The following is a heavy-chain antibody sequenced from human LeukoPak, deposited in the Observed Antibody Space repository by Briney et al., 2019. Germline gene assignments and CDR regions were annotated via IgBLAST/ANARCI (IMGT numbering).Heavy chain of an antibody. V-gene: IGHV5-51*01. CDR3: ARRQGCGNTACPPDS. CDR2: IYPGDSDS. Sequence: SGESLKISCRGSGYSFATYWIGWVRQMPGKGLEWMGIIYPGDSDSRYSPSFQGLVTMSVDKSISTAYLQWSSLKASDTAMYYCARRQGCGNTACPPDSWGQGTLVTVSS. CDR1: GYSFATYW. D-gene: IGHD4-23*01. J-gene: IGHJ4*02.